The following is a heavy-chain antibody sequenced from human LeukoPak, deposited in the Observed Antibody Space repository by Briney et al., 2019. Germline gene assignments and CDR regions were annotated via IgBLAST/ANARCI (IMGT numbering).Heavy chain of an antibody. CDR3: AKDRIVGSTNFFDY. V-gene: IGHV3-23*01. J-gene: IGHJ4*02. CDR1: GFSFGSYA. CDR2: ISGRGDST. Sequence: GGSLRLSCAGSGFSFGSYAMSWVRQAPGKGLEWISTISGRGDSTYDAASAQGRFSISRDNSKNTLYLQMNSLRVEDTAVYYCAKDRIVGSTNFFDYWGQGTLVTVSS. D-gene: IGHD1-26*01.